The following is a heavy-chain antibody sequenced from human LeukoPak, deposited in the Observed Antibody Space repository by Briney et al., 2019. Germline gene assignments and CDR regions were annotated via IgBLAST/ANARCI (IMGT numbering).Heavy chain of an antibody. V-gene: IGHV1-3*01. J-gene: IGHJ4*02. CDR2: INAGNGNT. Sequence: GASVKVSCKASGYTFTSYAMHWVRQAPGQRLEWMGWINAGNGNTKYSQKFQGRVTITRDTSASTAYMELRSLRSDDTAVYYCARDWAAVAADYWGQGTLVTVSS. CDR1: GYTFTSYA. CDR3: ARDWAAVAADY. D-gene: IGHD6-19*01.